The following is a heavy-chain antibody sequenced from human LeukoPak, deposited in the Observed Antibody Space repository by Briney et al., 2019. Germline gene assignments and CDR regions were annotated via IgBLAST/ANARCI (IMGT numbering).Heavy chain of an antibody. J-gene: IGHJ5*02. CDR3: ARAVSLVRGVSTNWLDP. Sequence: ASVTVSCKASGYTFTSYGISWVRQAPGQGLEWMGWISAYNGNANYAQKLQGRVTMTTDTSTSTAYMELRSLRSDDTAVYYCARAVSLVRGVSTNWLDPWGQGTLSPSPQ. CDR2: ISAYNGNA. CDR1: GYTFTSYG. V-gene: IGHV1-18*01. D-gene: IGHD3-10*01.